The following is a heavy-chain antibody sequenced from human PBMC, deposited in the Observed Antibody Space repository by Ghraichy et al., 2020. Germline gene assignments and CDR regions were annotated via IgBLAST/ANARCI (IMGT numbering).Heavy chain of an antibody. V-gene: IGHV1-18*01. CDR1: GYNFMTYG. D-gene: IGHD3-10*01. J-gene: IGHJ3*02. CDR2: ISGYNGNT. CDR3: AGGTKRFVEFYDASDI. Sequence: ASVKVSCTASGYNFMTYGISWVRQAPGQGLEWMGWISGYNGNTHYAQRFQGRATMTRAISTHTAYMELRSLTSDYTAVYFCAGGTKRFVEFYDASDIWGQGTMVTVSS.